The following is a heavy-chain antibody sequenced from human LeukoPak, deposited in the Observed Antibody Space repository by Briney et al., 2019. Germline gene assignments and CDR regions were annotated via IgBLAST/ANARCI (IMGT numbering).Heavy chain of an antibody. CDR2: IYPADFTT. D-gene: IGHD1-1*01. V-gene: IGHV5-51*01. Sequence: GESLKISCKASGYSFTSSYWIGWVRQTPGKGLEWMGVIYPADFTTIYSPSFQGQVTISADKSISTAYLQWTSLKASDTGMYYCVRRTAGPRTFDYWGQGTLVTVSS. CDR1: GYSFTSSYW. CDR3: VRRTAGPRTFDY. J-gene: IGHJ4*02.